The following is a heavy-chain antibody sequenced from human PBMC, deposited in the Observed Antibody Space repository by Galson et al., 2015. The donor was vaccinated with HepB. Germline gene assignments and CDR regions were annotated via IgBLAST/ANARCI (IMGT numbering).Heavy chain of an antibody. CDR3: ATIRVGFCITTSCQADDFDI. CDR1: GYTFSTYY. D-gene: IGHD2-2*01. CDR2: INPSGGRT. Sequence: SVKVSCKASGYTFSTYYIHWVRQAPGQGLEWMGIINPSGGRTNYAQKFQDRVTMTRDTSTSTVYMQLSSLGSEDTAVYYCATIRVGFCITTSCQADDFDIWGQGTMVTVSS. V-gene: IGHV1-46*01. J-gene: IGHJ3*02.